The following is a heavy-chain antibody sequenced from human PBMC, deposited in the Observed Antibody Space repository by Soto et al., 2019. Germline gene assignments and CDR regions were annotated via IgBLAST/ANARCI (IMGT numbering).Heavy chain of an antibody. Sequence: SATLSLTCAVSGGSISSGGYSWSWIRQPPRKGLEWIGYIYHSGSTYYNPSLKSRVTISVDRSKNQFSLKRSSVTAADTAVYYCAREMNYDFWSGSFDCRGQGTLVTVSS. CDR2: IYHSGST. J-gene: IGHJ4*02. CDR3: AREMNYDFWSGSFDC. D-gene: IGHD3-3*01. V-gene: IGHV4-30-2*01. CDR1: GGSISSGGYS.